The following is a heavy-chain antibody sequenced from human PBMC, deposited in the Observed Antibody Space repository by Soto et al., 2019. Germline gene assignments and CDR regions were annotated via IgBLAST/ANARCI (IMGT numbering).Heavy chain of an antibody. CDR3: AKDPPTGLVFSPSLDS. CDR1: GFTFSSYG. D-gene: IGHD3-9*01. V-gene: IGHV3-30*18. Sequence: QVQLVESGGGVVQPGRSLRLSCAASGFTFSSYGMHWVRQAPGKGLEWVAVISYDGSNKYYADSVKGRFTISRDNSKNTLYLPMISLRAEDTAVYYCAKDPPTGLVFSPSLDSWGQGTLVTVSS. J-gene: IGHJ5*01. CDR2: ISYDGSNK.